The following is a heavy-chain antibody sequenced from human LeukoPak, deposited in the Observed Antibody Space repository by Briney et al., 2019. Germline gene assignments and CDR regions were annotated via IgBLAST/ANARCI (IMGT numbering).Heavy chain of an antibody. CDR3: ASRPLRDY. CDR2: ISSDGNDK. V-gene: IGHV3-30*03. J-gene: IGHJ4*02. CDR1: GVTFSSYG. Sequence: GGSLRLSCAASGVTFSSYGMHWVRQAPGKGLEWVALISSDGNDKLYGDSVKGRFTISRDDSKSTLYLQMNSLRAEDTAVYYCASRPLRDYWGQGTLVTVSS.